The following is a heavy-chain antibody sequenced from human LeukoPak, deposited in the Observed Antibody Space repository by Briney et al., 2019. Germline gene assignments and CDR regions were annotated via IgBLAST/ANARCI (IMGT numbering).Heavy chain of an antibody. V-gene: IGHV4-59*01. Sequence: SETLSLTCTVSGGSISSYYWSWIRQPPGKGLEWIGYIYYSGRTNYNPSLKSRVTISVDTSKNQFSLKLSSVTAADTAVYYCARGRDSSGYYADYWGQGTLVTVSS. CDR2: IYYSGRT. D-gene: IGHD3-22*01. J-gene: IGHJ4*02. CDR3: ARGRDSSGYYADY. CDR1: GGSISSYY.